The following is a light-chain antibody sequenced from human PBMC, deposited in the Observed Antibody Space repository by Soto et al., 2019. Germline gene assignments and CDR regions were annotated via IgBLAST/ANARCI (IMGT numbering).Light chain of an antibody. Sequence: EIVLTQSPGTLSLSPGEGATLSCRASQSISSNFLAWYQQKRGQAPRLLIHGASNRATGIPDRFSGSGSGTDFTLTITRLEPEDFAVYYRQQYGGPPRTFGQGTKVDI. CDR3: QQYGGPPRT. J-gene: IGKJ1*01. CDR1: QSISSNF. CDR2: GAS. V-gene: IGKV3-20*01.